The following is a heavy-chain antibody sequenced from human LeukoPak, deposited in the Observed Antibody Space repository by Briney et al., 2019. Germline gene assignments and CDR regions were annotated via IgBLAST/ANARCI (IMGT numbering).Heavy chain of an antibody. J-gene: IGHJ5*02. Sequence: PGGSLRLSCAASGFTFSAYEMNWVRQAPGKGLEWISYISSSGTTIYYADSVKGRFTISRDNAKNSLFLQMNSLRVEDTAVYYCARDYYDSHGYASWFHPWGQGTLVTVSS. CDR2: ISSSGTTI. D-gene: IGHD3-22*01. V-gene: IGHV3-48*03. CDR1: GFTFSAYE. CDR3: ARDYYDSHGYASWFHP.